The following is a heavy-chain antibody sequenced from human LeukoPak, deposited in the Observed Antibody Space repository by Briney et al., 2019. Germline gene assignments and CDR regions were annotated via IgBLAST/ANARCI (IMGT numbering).Heavy chain of an antibody. Sequence: KPSETLSLTCAVYGGSFSGYYWSWIRQPPGKGLEWIGEINHSGSTNYNPSLKSRVTISVDTSKNQFSLKLSSVTAADTAVYYCARGKYYGSGRLGFDYWGQGTLVTVSS. D-gene: IGHD3-10*01. CDR3: ARGKYYGSGRLGFDY. CDR2: INHSGST. J-gene: IGHJ4*02. CDR1: GGSFSGYY. V-gene: IGHV4-34*01.